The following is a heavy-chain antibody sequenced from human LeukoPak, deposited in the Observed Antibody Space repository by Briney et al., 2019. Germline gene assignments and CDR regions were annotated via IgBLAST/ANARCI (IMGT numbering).Heavy chain of an antibody. CDR3: ARERSYYGSGSYYDY. CDR1: GGSISSSSYY. J-gene: IGHJ4*02. D-gene: IGHD3-10*01. V-gene: IGHV4-39*07. CDR2: IYYSGST. Sequence: PSETLSLTCTVSGGSISSSSYYWGWIRQPPGKGLEWIGSIYYSGSTNYNPSLKSRVTISVDTSKNQFSLKLSSVTAADTAVYYCARERSYYGSGSYYDYWGQGTLVTVSS.